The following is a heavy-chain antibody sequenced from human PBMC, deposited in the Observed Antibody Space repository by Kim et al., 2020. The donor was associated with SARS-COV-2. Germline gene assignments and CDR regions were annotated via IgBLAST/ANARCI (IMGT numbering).Heavy chain of an antibody. CDR3: AKDGGTQSWIQLWLQGVAAYYFDY. CDR2: ISYDGSNK. Sequence: GGSLRLSCAASGFTFSSYGMHWVRQAPGKGLEWVAVISYDGSNKYYADSVKGRFTISRDNSKNTLYLQMNSLRAEDTAVYYCAKDGGTQSWIQLWLQGVAAYYFDYWGQGTLVTVSS. D-gene: IGHD5-18*01. CDR1: GFTFSSYG. V-gene: IGHV3-30*18. J-gene: IGHJ4*02.